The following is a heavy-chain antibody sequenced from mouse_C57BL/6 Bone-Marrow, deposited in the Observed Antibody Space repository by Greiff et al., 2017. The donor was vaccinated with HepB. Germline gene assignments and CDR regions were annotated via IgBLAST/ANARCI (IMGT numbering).Heavy chain of an antibody. CDR2: IYPGSGNT. Sequence: VKLQESGPELVKPGASVKISCKASGYSFTSYYIHWVKQRPGQGLEWIGWIYPGSGNTKYNEKFKGKATLTADTSSSTAYMQLSSLTSEDSAVYYCARGIYGNLSGGWGQGTTLTVSS. D-gene: IGHD2-1*01. CDR1: GYSFTSYY. CDR3: ARGIYGNLSGG. V-gene: IGHV1-66*01. J-gene: IGHJ2*01.